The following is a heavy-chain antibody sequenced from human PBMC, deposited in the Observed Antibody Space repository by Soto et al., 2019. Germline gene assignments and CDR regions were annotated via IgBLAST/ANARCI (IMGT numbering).Heavy chain of an antibody. Sequence: SETLSLTCTVSGGSITSRNWWTWVRRSPDKGLEWIAEIHHGGGANYKASFKSRATLPVDTSKNQFFLKLTSVTAADTAVYYCARHRRVTMTPGAFDIWGQGTMVTVSS. CDR1: GGSITSRNW. CDR3: ARHRRVTMTPGAFDI. J-gene: IGHJ3*02. D-gene: IGHD3-22*01. V-gene: IGHV4-4*02. CDR2: IHHGGGA.